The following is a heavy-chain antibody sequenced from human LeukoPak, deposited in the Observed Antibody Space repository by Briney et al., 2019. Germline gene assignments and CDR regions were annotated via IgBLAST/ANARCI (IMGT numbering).Heavy chain of an antibody. J-gene: IGHJ4*02. CDR3: AKVGSNTWIRYHFDS. V-gene: IGHV3-23*01. CDR2: ISGSGGGT. CDR1: GFTFSTYA. Sequence: GGSLRLSCAASGFTFSTYAMSWVRQAAGKGLEWVSLISGSGGGTYYADSVKGRFTISRDNSKNTLYLQMNSLRAEDTAVYYCAKVGSNTWIRYHFDSWGQGTLVTVSS. D-gene: IGHD1-1*01.